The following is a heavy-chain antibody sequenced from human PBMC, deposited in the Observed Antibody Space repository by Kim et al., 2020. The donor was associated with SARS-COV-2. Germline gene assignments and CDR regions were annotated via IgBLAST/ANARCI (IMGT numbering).Heavy chain of an antibody. V-gene: IGHV4-4*02. D-gene: IGHD3-22*01. CDR3: ARTDYYPYYYYYMDV. CDR1: GGSISSSNW. Sequence: SETLSLTCAVSGGSISSSNWWSWVRQPPGKGLEWIGEIYHSGSTNYNPSLKSRVTISVDKSKNQFSLKLSSVTAADTAVYYCARTDYYPYYYYYMDVWGKGTTVTVSS. CDR2: IYHSGST. J-gene: IGHJ6*03.